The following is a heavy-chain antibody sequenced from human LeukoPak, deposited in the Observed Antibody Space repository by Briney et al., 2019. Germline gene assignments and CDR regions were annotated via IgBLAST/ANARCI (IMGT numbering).Heavy chain of an antibody. CDR2: LKSSRSST. D-gene: IGHD3-16*02. J-gene: IGHJ6*02. V-gene: IGHV3-74*01. Sequence: PGGSLRLSCAASGFTLTRYRMHWVRQAPGKGLGWVSRLKSSRSSTNYADSVKGRFTISRDNAKNTLYLQMNSLRAEDTAVYYCARGGAPLNGLYFWGQGTTGTVS. CDR3: ARGGAPLNGLYF. CDR1: GFTLTRYR.